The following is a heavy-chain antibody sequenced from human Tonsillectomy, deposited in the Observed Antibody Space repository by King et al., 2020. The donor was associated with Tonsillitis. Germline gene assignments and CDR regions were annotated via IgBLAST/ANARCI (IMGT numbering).Heavy chain of an antibody. J-gene: IGHJ4*02. D-gene: IGHD3-10*01. CDR3: AKDPTGGWFGEELNYFDY. CDR2: IRYDGSKK. V-gene: IGHV3-30*02. CDR1: GFTFSSYG. Sequence: HVQLVESGGGVVQPGGSLRLSCAASGFTFSSYGMHWVRQAPGKGLEWVAFIRYDGSKKYYGDSVKGRFTISRDNSKNTMYLQMNSLRAEDTAVYYCAKDPTGGWFGEELNYFDYWGRGTLVTVSS.